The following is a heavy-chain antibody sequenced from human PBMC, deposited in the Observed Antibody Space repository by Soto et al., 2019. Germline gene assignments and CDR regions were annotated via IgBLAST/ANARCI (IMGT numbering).Heavy chain of an antibody. Sequence: EVQLLESGGGLVQPGGSLRLSCAASGFTFSSYAMSWVRQAPGKGLEWVSAISGSGGSTYYADSVKGRFTISRDNSKNTLYLQMNSLRAEDTAVYYCAKASDYGDSYYYYYYMDVWGKGTTVTVSS. V-gene: IGHV3-23*01. D-gene: IGHD4-17*01. CDR2: ISGSGGST. J-gene: IGHJ6*03. CDR1: GFTFSSYA. CDR3: AKASDYGDSYYYYYYMDV.